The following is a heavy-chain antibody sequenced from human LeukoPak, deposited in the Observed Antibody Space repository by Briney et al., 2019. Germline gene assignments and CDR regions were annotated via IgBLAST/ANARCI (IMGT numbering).Heavy chain of an antibody. J-gene: IGHJ5*02. CDR3: AVVGRLGELSPFRHH. CDR1: GYTFTSYG. CDR2: ISAYNGNT. Sequence: ASVKVSCKASGYTFTSYGISWVRQAPGQGLEWMGWISAYNGNTNYAQKLQGRVTMTTDTSTSTAYMELRSLRSDDTAVYYCAVVGRLGELSPFRHHWGQGTLVTVSS. D-gene: IGHD3-16*02. V-gene: IGHV1-18*04.